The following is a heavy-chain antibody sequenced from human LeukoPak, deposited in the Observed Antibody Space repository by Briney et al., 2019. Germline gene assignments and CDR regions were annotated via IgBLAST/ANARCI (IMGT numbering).Heavy chain of an antibody. CDR2: ISSDSTYI. CDR1: GFTFSSYS. D-gene: IGHD3-22*01. V-gene: IGHV3-21*04. J-gene: IGHJ4*02. Sequence: GGSLRLSCAASGFTFSSYSMNWVRQAPGKGLDWVSSISSDSTYIYYADSVKGRFTISRDNARNSLYLQMNSLRAVDTAVYYCAKDPLVRYYDGTAYYIDFWGQGTLVTVSS. CDR3: AKDPLVRYYDGTAYYIDF.